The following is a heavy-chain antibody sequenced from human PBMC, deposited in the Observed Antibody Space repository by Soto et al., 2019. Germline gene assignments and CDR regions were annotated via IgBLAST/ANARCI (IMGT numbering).Heavy chain of an antibody. Sequence: QVQLQESGPGLVKPSETLSLTCGVSGDSINNGFWWTWVRQPPGKGLEWIGEKHHSGSTNYNLSLKSRASISLDKSKHQFSLNLSSVTAADTAVYFCASSSGWWRLDVWGQGTTVTVSS. CDR3: ASSSGWWRLDV. CDR1: GDSINNGFW. V-gene: IGHV4-4*02. CDR2: KHHSGST. D-gene: IGHD6-19*01. J-gene: IGHJ6*02.